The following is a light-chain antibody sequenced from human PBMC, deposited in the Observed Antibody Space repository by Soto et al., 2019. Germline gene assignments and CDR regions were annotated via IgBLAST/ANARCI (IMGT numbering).Light chain of an antibody. Sequence: DIQMTQSPSSLSASVGDRVTITCRASQSISSYLNWYQQKPGKAPKLLIYAASSLQSGVPSRFSGSGSGTAFTLTISSLQPEDFATYYCQQSYSRLTFGGGTKVEIK. CDR2: AAS. CDR3: QQSYSRLT. V-gene: IGKV1-39*01. CDR1: QSISSY. J-gene: IGKJ4*01.